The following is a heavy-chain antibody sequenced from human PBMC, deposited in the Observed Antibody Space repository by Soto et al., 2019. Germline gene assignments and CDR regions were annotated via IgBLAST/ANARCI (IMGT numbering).Heavy chain of an antibody. CDR1: GASISSSRYY. CDR3: TRQGGYDFWSGCTGN. CDR2: IYHTGYT. V-gene: IGHV4-39*01. Sequence: QLQLQESGPGLVKPSETLSLTCNVSGASISSSRYYWGWIRQPPGKGLEWIGTIYHTGYTYYNPSLKSRVTLPVDTSKSQLSPILRAVTAADRAVYCCTRQGGYDFWSGCTGNWGQGTRVTVSS. J-gene: IGHJ4*02. D-gene: IGHD3-3*01.